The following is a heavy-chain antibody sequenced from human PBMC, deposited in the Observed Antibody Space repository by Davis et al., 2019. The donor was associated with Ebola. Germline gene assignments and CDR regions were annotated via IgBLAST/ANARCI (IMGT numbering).Heavy chain of an antibody. Sequence: SVKVSCKASGGTFSSYAISWVRQAPGQGLEWMGGIIPIFGTANYAQKFQGRVTITADESTSTAYMELSSLRSEDTAVYYCATDHSYSDSYWWFDPWGQGTLVSVSS. CDR2: IIPIFGTA. V-gene: IGHV1-69*13. CDR3: ATDHSYSDSYWWFDP. CDR1: GGTFSSYA. D-gene: IGHD2-21*01. J-gene: IGHJ5*02.